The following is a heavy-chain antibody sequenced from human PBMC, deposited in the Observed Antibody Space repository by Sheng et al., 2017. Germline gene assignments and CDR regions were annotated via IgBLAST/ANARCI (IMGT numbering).Heavy chain of an antibody. J-gene: IGHJ6*03. D-gene: IGHD6-19*01. Sequence: EVQLVESGGGLVQPGGTLRLSCAASGFTFSSYGMSWVRQAPGKGLEWVSAISGSGGSTYYADSVKGRFTISRDNSKNTLYLQMNSLRAEDTAVYYCAREVADPPLAHYYYYYYMDVWGKGTTVTVSS. CDR1: GFTFSSYG. CDR2: ISGSGGST. CDR3: AREVADPPLAHYYYYYYMDV. V-gene: IGHV3-23*04.